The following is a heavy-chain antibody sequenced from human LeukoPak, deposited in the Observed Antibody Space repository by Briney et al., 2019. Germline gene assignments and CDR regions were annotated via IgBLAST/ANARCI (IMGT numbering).Heavy chain of an antibody. V-gene: IGHV1-2*02. CDR3: ARDDESSSWYNIDY. CDR2: INPNSGGT. D-gene: IGHD6-13*01. CDR1: GYTFTGYY. J-gene: IGHJ4*02. Sequence: GASVKVSCKASGYTFTGYYMHWMRQAPGQGLEWMGWINPNSGGTNYAQKFQGRVTLTRDTSISTAYMELSRLRSDDTAVYYCARDDESSSWYNIDYWGQGTLVTVSS.